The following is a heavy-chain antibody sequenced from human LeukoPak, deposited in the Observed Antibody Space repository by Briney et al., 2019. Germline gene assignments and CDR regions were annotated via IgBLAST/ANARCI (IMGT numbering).Heavy chain of an antibody. J-gene: IGHJ4*02. CDR2: IYPGDSDT. V-gene: IGHV5-51*01. CDR3: ARAGEGTYSYGPYYFDY. Sequence: GESLRISCKGSGYSFTSYWIGWVRQMPGKGLEWMGIIYPGDSDTRYSPSFQGQVTISADKSISTAYLQWSSLKASDTAMYYCARAGEGTYSYGPYYFDYWGQGTLVTVSS. CDR1: GYSFTSYW. D-gene: IGHD5-18*01.